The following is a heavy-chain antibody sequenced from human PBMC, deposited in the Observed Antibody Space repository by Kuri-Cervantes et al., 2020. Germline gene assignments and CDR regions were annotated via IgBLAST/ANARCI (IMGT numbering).Heavy chain of an antibody. CDR2: IYHSGTT. J-gene: IGHJ4*02. Sequence: GSLRLSCTVSGYSISSGYFWGWIRQPPGKGLEWIASIYHSGTTYYNPSLKSRVTISADTTKNQFSLKLSSVTAADTAVYYCARRGSEDTAMGSRSMRRGVNFGYWGQGTLVTVSS. CDR3: ARRGSEDTAMGSRSMRRGVNFGY. CDR1: GYSISSGYF. V-gene: IGHV4-38-2*02. D-gene: IGHD5-18*01.